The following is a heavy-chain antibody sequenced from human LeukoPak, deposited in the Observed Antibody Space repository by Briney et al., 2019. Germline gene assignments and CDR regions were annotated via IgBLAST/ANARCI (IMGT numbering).Heavy chain of an antibody. CDR3: AKDAYDFWSGYPNDY. D-gene: IGHD3-3*01. V-gene: IGHV3-30*04. J-gene: IGHJ4*02. Sequence: GGSLRLSCAASGFTFSSYAMHWVRQAPGKGLEWVAVISYDGSNKYYADSVKGRFTISRDNSKNTLYLQMNSLRAEDTAVYYCAKDAYDFWSGYPNDYWGQGTLVTVSS. CDR2: ISYDGSNK. CDR1: GFTFSSYA.